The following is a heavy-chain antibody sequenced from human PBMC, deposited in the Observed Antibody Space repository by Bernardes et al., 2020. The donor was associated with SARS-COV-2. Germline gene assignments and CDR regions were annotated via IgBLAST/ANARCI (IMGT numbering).Heavy chain of an antibody. J-gene: IGHJ4*02. CDR3: ARGGRAALAGSLDY. CDR2: ITTRSSTI. Sequence: GGSLRLSCAASGFTFSSYEMNWVRQAPGKGLEWVSYITTRSSTIYYADSVKGRFTISRDNAKNSLYLQMNSLRDADTAIYYCARGGRAALAGSLDYWGQGTLVTVSS. V-gene: IGHV3-48*02. D-gene: IGHD6-19*01. CDR1: GFTFSSYE.